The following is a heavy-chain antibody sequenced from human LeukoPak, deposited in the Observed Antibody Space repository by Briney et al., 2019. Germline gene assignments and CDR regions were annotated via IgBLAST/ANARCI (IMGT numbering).Heavy chain of an antibody. CDR2: INTNTGNP. CDR1: GYTLTSYA. CDR3: ARSAGRYFDWLLNFDY. D-gene: IGHD3-9*01. V-gene: IGHV7-4-1*02. Sequence: ASVKASCKASGYTLTSYAMNWVRQAPGQGLEWMGWINTNTGNPTYAQGFTGRFVFSLDTSVSTAYLQISRLKAEDTAVYYCARSAGRYFDWLLNFDYWGQGTLVTVSS. J-gene: IGHJ4*02.